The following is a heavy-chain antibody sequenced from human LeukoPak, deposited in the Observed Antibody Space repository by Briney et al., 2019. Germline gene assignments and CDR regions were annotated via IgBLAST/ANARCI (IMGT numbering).Heavy chain of an antibody. V-gene: IGHV3-21*01. CDR3: ARGGSRESSGLISA. CDR2: ISSSSSYI. J-gene: IGHJ4*02. Sequence: PGGSLRLSCAASGFTFSSYSMNWVRQAPGKGLEWVSSISSSSSYIYYADSVKGRFTISRDNAKNSLYLQMNSLRAEDTAVYYCARGGSRESSGLISAWGQGTLVTVSS. D-gene: IGHD6-19*01. CDR1: GFTFSSYS.